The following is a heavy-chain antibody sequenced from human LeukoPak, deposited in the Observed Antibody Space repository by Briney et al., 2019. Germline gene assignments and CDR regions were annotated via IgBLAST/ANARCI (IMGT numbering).Heavy chain of an antibody. D-gene: IGHD6-6*01. CDR1: GGSISSSSYY. CDR3: ARHLPVPDY. Sequence: PSETLSLACTVSGGSISSSSYYWGGIRQRPGKGLEWIGSIYYSGSTYYNPSLKSRVTISVDTSKNQFSLKLSSVTAADTAVYYCARHLPVPDYWGQGTLVTVSS. V-gene: IGHV4-39*01. J-gene: IGHJ4*02. CDR2: IYYSGST.